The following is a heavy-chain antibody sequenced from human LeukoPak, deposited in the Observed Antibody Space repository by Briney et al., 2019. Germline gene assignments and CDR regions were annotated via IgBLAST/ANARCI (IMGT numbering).Heavy chain of an antibody. CDR3: AFMVRGVIPY. J-gene: IGHJ4*02. D-gene: IGHD3-10*01. V-gene: IGHV4-59*01. Sequence: SETPSLTCTVSGGSISSYYWSWIRQPPGKGLEWIGYIYYSGSTNYNPSLKSRVTISVDTSKNQFSLKLSSVTAADTAVYYCAFMVRGVIPYWGQGTLVTVSS. CDR1: GGSISSYY. CDR2: IYYSGST.